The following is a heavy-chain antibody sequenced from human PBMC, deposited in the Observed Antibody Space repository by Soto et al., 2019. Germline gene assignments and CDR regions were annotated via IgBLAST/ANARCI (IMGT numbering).Heavy chain of an antibody. CDR1: GYSFTSYW. Sequence: GESLKISCKGSGYSFTSYWISWVRQMPGKGLEWMGRIDPSDSYTNYSPSFQGHVTISTDKSIGTAYLQWSSLKASDTAMYYCARRYCSSTSCPSNYYGMDVWGQGTTGTVS. CDR3: ARRYCSSTSCPSNYYGMDV. J-gene: IGHJ6*02. CDR2: IDPSDSYT. D-gene: IGHD2-2*01. V-gene: IGHV5-10-1*01.